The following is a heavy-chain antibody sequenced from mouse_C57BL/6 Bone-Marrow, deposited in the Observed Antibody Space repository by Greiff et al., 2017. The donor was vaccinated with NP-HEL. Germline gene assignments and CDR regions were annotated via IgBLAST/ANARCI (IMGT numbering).Heavy chain of an antibody. V-gene: IGHV2-2*01. CDR3: SRLNWDWFAY. D-gene: IGHD4-1*01. J-gene: IGHJ3*01. CDR2: IWSGGST. CDR1: GFSLTSYG. Sequence: QVQLKESGPGLVQPSQSLSITCTVSGFSLTSYGVHWVRQSPGKGLEWLGVIWSGGSTDYNEAFISRLSISKSNSKSQVFFKMNSLQADDTAISYCSRLNWDWFAYWGQGTLVTVSA.